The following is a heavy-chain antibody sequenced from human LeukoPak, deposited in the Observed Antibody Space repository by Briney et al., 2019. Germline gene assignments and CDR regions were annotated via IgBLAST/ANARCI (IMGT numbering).Heavy chain of an antibody. CDR1: GYSFINYA. D-gene: IGHD6-19*01. V-gene: IGHV1-3*01. CDR2: INAASGDT. CDR3: ARPGFPHPVAVNPLDY. J-gene: IGHJ4*02. Sequence: GASVTVSFTASGYSFINYALHWVRLAPGQRLEWMGWINAASGDTEYSQNSQGRVTITRDTSASTAYMELSRLRSEDTAVYYCARPGFPHPVAVNPLDYWGQGTLVTVST.